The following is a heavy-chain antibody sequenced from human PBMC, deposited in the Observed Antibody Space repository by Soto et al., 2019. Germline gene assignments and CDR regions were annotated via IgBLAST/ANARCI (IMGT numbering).Heavy chain of an antibody. V-gene: IGHV3-33*01. J-gene: IGHJ5*02. D-gene: IGHD1-1*01. CDR3: ARQLMRNWFDP. Sequence: PGGSLRLSCAASGFTFSSYGMHWVRQAPGKGLEWVAVIWYDGSNKYYADSVKGRFTISRDNSKHTLYLQMNSLRAEDTAVYYCARQLMRNWFDPWGQGTLVTVSS. CDR2: IWYDGSNK. CDR1: GFTFSSYG.